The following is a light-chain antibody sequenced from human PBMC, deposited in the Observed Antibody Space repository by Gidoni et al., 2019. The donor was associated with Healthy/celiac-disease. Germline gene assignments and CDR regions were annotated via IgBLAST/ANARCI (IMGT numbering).Light chain of an antibody. Sequence: DIQMTQSPSPLSASVGDRVTITCQASQDISNYLNWYQQKPGKAPKLLIYDASNLETGVPSRFSGSGSGTDFTFTISSLQPEDIATYYCQQYDNLPLMYTFGQGTKLEIK. CDR3: QQYDNLPLMYT. CDR1: QDISNY. J-gene: IGKJ2*01. CDR2: DAS. V-gene: IGKV1-33*01.